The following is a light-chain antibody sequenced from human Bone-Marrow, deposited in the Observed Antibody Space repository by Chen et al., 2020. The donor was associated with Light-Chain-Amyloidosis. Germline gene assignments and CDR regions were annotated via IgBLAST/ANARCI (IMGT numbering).Light chain of an antibody. CDR2: RDT. CDR3: QSADSSGTYEVI. CDR1: DLPTKY. J-gene: IGLJ2*01. V-gene: IGLV3-25*03. Sequence: SYALIQPPSVSVSPGQPARITCSGDDLPTKYAYWYQQKPGQAAVLVIHRDTERPSGISERFSGSSSGTTATLTSSGVQAEDEADYHCQSADSSGTYEVIFGGGTKLTVL.